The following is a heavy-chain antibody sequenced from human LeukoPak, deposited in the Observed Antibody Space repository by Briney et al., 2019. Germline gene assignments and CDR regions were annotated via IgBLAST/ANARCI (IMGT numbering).Heavy chain of an antibody. J-gene: IGHJ5*02. CDR1: GFTFTTYW. D-gene: IGHD6-13*01. Sequence: PGGSLRLSCAASGFTFTTYWMGWVRQAPGKGLEWVANIKQDGSEQYYVDSVKGRFTISRDNAKNSLYLQMKSLRAEDTAVYYCARDRSNIAAADGWFDPWGQGTLVTVSS. CDR3: ARDRSNIAAADGWFDP. V-gene: IGHV3-7*01. CDR2: IKQDGSEQ.